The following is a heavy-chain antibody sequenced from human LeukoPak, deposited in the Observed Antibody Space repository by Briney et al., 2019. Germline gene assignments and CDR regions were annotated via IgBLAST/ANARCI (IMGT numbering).Heavy chain of an antibody. D-gene: IGHD6-13*01. J-gene: IGHJ4*02. CDR3: ATAPLYSSSWYFRGYFDD. CDR1: GFTFSSYA. V-gene: IGHV3-30*04. CDR2: ISYDGSRK. Sequence: GGSLRLSCAASGFTFSSYAMHWVRQAPGKGLEWVAVISYDGSRKDYADSAKGRFTISRDNSKSALYLEMNSLTTEDTAVYYCATAPLYSSSWYFRGYFDDWGQGTLVTVSS.